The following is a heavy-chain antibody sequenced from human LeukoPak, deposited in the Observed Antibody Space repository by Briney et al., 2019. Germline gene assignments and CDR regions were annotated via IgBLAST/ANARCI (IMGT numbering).Heavy chain of an antibody. CDR1: GFTFSDCY. CDR3: ARDAGQYYYGSGTFDH. D-gene: IGHD3-10*01. V-gene: IGHV3-11*04. CDR2: ISSSGSPI. Sequence: GGSLRLSCAASGFTFSDCYMSWIRQAPGRGLEWVSYISSSGSPIYYADSVKGRFTISRDNAKNSLYLQMNSLRAEDTAVYYCARDAGQYYYGSGTFDHWGQGTLVTVSS. J-gene: IGHJ4*02.